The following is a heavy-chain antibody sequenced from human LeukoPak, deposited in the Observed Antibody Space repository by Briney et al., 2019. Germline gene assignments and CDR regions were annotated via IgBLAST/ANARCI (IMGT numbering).Heavy chain of an antibody. CDR1: GYTFTSYG. J-gene: IGHJ4*02. CDR3: ARDSNLQGYCSSGSCYAASLY. D-gene: IGHD2-15*01. CDR2: ISAYNGNT. Sequence: GASVKVSCKASGYTFTSYGISWVRQAPGQGLEWMGWISAYNGNTNYAQKLQGRVTTTTDTSTSTAYMELRSLRSDDTAVYYCARDSNLQGYCSSGSCYAASLYWGQGTLVTVSS. V-gene: IGHV1-18*01.